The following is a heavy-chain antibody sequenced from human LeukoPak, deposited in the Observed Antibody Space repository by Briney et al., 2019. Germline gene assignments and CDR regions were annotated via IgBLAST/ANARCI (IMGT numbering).Heavy chain of an antibody. Sequence: GESLQISCKGSGYSFTSYWIGWVRQMPGKGLEWMGIIYPGYSDTRYSPAFQGQVTISADKSISTAYLQWSSLKASDTAMYYCARRVYDFWSGEGWFDPWGQGTLVTVSS. J-gene: IGHJ5*02. D-gene: IGHD3-3*01. CDR3: ARRVYDFWSGEGWFDP. CDR1: GYSFTSYW. CDR2: IYPGYSDT. V-gene: IGHV5-51*01.